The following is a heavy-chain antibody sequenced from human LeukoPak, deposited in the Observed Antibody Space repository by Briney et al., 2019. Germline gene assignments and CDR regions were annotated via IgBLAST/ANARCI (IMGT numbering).Heavy chain of an antibody. CDR2: ISTSSRDI. V-gene: IGHV3-21*01. D-gene: IGHD3-10*01. CDR3: ARDFGF. Sequence: GGSLRLSCAASGFTFSSYAMNWVRQAPGKGLEWVSPISTSSRDIYYADSLKGRFTISRDNAKNSLYLQMNSLRAEDTAVYYCARDFGFWGQGTLVTVS. CDR1: GFTFSSYA. J-gene: IGHJ4*02.